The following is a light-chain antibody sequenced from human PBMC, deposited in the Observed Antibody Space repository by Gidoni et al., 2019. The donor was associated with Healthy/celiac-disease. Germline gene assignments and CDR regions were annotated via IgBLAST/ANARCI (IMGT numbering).Light chain of an antibody. V-gene: IGKV3-15*01. CDR1: QSVSSN. J-gene: IGKJ1*01. CDR2: GAS. Sequence: EIVMTQSPVTLSVSPGERATLSCRASQSVSSNLAWYQQKPGQAPRLLIYGASTRATGSPARFSGSGSGTEFTLTISSLQSEDFAVYYCQQYNNWRLFXXXTKVEIK. CDR3: QQYNNWRL.